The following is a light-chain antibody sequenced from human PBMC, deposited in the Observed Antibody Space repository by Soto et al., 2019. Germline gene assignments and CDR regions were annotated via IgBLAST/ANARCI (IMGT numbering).Light chain of an antibody. CDR1: QSIFNNY. Sequence: EIVWTQSPGTLSLSPRERATLSCRASQSIFNNYLAWYQQTPGQAPRLLVYGASFRATGIPDRFSGSGSGTDFTLTISRLEPEDVAVYYCQQYGGSPFTFGQGTRLEIK. V-gene: IGKV3-20*01. CDR2: GAS. J-gene: IGKJ2*01. CDR3: QQYGGSPFT.